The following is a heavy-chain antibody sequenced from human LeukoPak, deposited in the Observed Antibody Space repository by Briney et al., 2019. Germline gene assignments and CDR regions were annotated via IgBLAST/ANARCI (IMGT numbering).Heavy chain of an antibody. V-gene: IGHV4-39*01. CDR1: GGSISSSSYY. D-gene: IGHD7-27*01. CDR3: ARQRLGLNYYFDY. Sequence: SETLSLTCTVSGGSISSSSYYWGWIRRPPGKGLEWIGSIYYSGSTYYNPSLKSRVTISVDTSKNQFSLKLSSVTAADTAVYYCARQRLGLNYYFDYWGQGTLVTVSS. CDR2: IYYSGST. J-gene: IGHJ4*02.